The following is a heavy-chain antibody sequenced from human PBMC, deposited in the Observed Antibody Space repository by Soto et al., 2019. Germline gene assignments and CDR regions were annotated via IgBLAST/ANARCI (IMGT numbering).Heavy chain of an antibody. CDR1: GGSVSSGYYF. CDR3: ASGPDVDKVDY. CDR2: IYNSGST. D-gene: IGHD2-21*01. J-gene: IGHJ4*02. Sequence: QVQLQESGPGLVEPSQTLSLTCTVSGGSVSSGYYFWSWIRQPPGRGLEWIGHIYNSGSTYSNPSLKSRVTISVDTSKNQFSLKLSSVTAADTAVYYCASGPDVDKVDYWGQGTLVTVSS. V-gene: IGHV4-30-4*01.